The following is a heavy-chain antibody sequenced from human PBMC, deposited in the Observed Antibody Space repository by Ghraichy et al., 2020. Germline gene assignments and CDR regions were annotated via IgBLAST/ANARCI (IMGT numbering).Heavy chain of an antibody. CDR2: IYTSGST. V-gene: IGHV4-4*07. Sequence: SETLSLTCTVSGGSISSYYWSWIRQPAGKGLEWIGRIYTSGSTNYNPSLKSRVTMSVDTSKNQFSLKLSSVTAADTAVYYCARGQGRITIFGVVRKYGMDVWGQGTTVTVSS. CDR3: ARGQGRITIFGVVRKYGMDV. J-gene: IGHJ6*02. D-gene: IGHD3-3*01. CDR1: GGSISSYY.